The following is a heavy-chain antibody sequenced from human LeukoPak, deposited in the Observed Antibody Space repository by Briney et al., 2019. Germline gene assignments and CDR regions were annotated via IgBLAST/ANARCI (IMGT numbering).Heavy chain of an antibody. J-gene: IGHJ4*02. V-gene: IGHV4-39*07. CDR1: GGPISSSSYY. Sequence: SETLSLTCTVSGGPISSSSYYWGWIRQPPGKGPEWIGSMYYSGSTYYNPSLKSRVTILVDTSKNQFSLKLSSVTAADTAVYYCARTLYYYDSSAYYAYDYWGQGTPVTVSS. CDR2: MYYSGST. CDR3: ARTLYYYDSSAYYAYDY. D-gene: IGHD3-22*01.